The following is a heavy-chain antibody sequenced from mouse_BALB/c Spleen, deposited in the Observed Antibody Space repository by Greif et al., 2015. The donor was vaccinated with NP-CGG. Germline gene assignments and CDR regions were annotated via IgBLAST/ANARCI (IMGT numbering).Heavy chain of an antibody. CDR1: GFTFTDYY. J-gene: IGHJ4*01. CDR2: IRNKANGYTT. D-gene: IGHD2-10*02. Sequence: DVHLVESGGGLVQPGGSLRLSCATSGFTFTDYYMSWVRQPPGKALEWLGFIRNKANGYTTEYSASVKGRFTISRDNSQSILYLQMNTLRAEDSATYYCARDMRYGNYAMDYWGQGTSVTVSS. CDR3: ARDMRYGNYAMDY. V-gene: IGHV7-3*02.